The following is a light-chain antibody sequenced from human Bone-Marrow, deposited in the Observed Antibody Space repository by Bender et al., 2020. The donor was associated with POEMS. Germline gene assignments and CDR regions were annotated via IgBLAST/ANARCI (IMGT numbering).Light chain of an antibody. CDR1: SSDIGEYNY. Sequence: QSALTQPASVSGSPGQSLTISCNATSSDIGEYNYVSWYQQYPDKAPKLLIYDVSNRPSGVSNRFSGSKSGNTASLTVSGLQAEDEANYYCSSYTSSSTVFGGGTKLTVL. V-gene: IGLV2-14*03. CDR2: DVS. CDR3: SSYTSSSTV. J-gene: IGLJ2*01.